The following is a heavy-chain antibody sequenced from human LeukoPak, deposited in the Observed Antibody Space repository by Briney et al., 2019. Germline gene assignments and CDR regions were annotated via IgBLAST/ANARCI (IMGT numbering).Heavy chain of an antibody. CDR1: GFTFSSYE. CDR3: ARARCSSTSCYRGYYGMDV. Sequence: GGSLRLSCAASGFTFSSYEMNWVRQAPGKGLEWVSYISSSGSTIYYADPVKGRFTISRDNAKNSLYLQMNSLRAEDTAVYYCARARCSSTSCYRGYYGMDVWGKGTTVTVSS. D-gene: IGHD2-2*01. V-gene: IGHV3-48*03. CDR2: ISSSGSTI. J-gene: IGHJ6*04.